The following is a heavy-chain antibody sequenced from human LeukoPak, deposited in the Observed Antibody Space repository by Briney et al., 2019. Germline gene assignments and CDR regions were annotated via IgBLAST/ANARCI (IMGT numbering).Heavy chain of an antibody. CDR3: AKDVGKWESLHFFDY. V-gene: IGHV3-23*01. CDR1: GFTFSTNA. D-gene: IGHD1-26*01. CDR2: ISGSGAST. Sequence: TGGSLRLSCLTSGFTFSTNAMSWVRQAPGKGLEWISGISGSGASTYYADSVTGRFTISRDNSRNTLYPQMNSLRGDDTAVYYCAKDVGKWESLHFFDYWGQGTLVTVSS. J-gene: IGHJ4*02.